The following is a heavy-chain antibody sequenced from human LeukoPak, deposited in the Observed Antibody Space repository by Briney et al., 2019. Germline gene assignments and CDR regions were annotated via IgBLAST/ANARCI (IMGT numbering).Heavy chain of an antibody. CDR3: ARAAVVVPAAKAGWYYYYYMDV. CDR1: GFTFSSYW. J-gene: IGHJ6*03. V-gene: IGHV3-7*01. D-gene: IGHD2-2*01. CDR2: IKQDGSEK. Sequence: AGGSLRLSCAASGFTFSSYWMSWVRQAPGKGLEWVANIKQDGSEKYYVDSVKGRFTISRGNAKNSLYLQMNSLRAEDTAVYYCARAAVVVPAAKAGWYYYYYMDVWGKGTTVTVSS.